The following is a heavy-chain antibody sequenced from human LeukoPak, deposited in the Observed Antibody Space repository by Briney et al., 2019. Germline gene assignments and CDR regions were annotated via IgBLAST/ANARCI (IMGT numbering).Heavy chain of an antibody. J-gene: IGHJ5*02. D-gene: IGHD3-22*01. V-gene: IGHV1-69*04. CDR1: GGTFSSYA. Sequence: SVKVSCKASGGTFSSYAISWVRQAPGQGLEWMGRIIPILGIANYAQKFQGRVTITADKSTSTAYMELSSLRSEDTAVYYCARDFLGREDYDSSGYPWGQGTLVTVSS. CDR3: ARDFLGREDYDSSGYP. CDR2: IIPILGIA.